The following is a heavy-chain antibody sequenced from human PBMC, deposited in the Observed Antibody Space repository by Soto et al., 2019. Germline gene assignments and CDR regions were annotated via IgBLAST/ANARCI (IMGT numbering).Heavy chain of an antibody. CDR1: GYTFTSYG. Sequence: QVQLVQSGAEVKKPGASVKVSCKASGYTFTSYGISWVRQAPGQGLEWMGWISAYNGNTNYAQKLQGRVTMTTDTSTSTAYMELRSLRSDDTAVYYCARDPRIAVAGREVYYDYGMDVWGQGTTVTVSS. J-gene: IGHJ6*01. CDR3: ARDPRIAVAGREVYYDYGMDV. V-gene: IGHV1-18*01. D-gene: IGHD6-19*01. CDR2: ISAYNGNT.